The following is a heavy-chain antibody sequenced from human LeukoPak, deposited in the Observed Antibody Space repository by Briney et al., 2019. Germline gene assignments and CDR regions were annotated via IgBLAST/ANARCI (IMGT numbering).Heavy chain of an antibody. D-gene: IGHD1-26*01. V-gene: IGHV3-23*01. CDR1: GLTFSSHA. J-gene: IGHJ4*02. CDR2: ITGSGGRT. CDR3: ASRPPSETYFGVFDY. Sequence: GGSLRLTCVASGLTFSSHAMTWVRQAPGKGLEWVSGITGSGGRTYHAESVKGRFTISRDNSRNTLYLQMNSLRAEDTAVYYCASRPPSETYFGVFDYWGLGTLVTVSS.